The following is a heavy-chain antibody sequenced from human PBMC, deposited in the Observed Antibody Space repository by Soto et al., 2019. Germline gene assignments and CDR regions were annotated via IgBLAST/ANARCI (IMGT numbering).Heavy chain of an antibody. V-gene: IGHV3-23*01. Sequence: PGGSLRLSCAASGFTFSSYAMSWVRQAPGKGLEWVSAISGSGGSTYYADSVKGRFTISRDNSKNTLYLQMNSLTAEETAVYYCAKLDDSSGYYLSVAFDYWGQGTLVTVSS. CDR1: GFTFSSYA. D-gene: IGHD3-22*01. J-gene: IGHJ4*02. CDR3: AKLDDSSGYYLSVAFDY. CDR2: ISGSGGST.